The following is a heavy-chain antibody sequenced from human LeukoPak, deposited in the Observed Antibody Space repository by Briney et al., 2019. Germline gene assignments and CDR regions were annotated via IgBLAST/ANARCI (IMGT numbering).Heavy chain of an antibody. J-gene: IGHJ4*02. D-gene: IGHD3-22*01. CDR1: GGSISSYY. Sequence: PSETLPLTCTVSGGSISSYYWSWIRQPPGKGLEWIGYIHYSGSTNYNPSLKSRVTISVDTSKKQFSLKLSSVTAADTAVYYCARHATTYYYDSSGYYQVYFDYWGQGTPVTVSS. V-gene: IGHV4-59*08. CDR2: IHYSGST. CDR3: ARHATTYYYDSSGYYQVYFDY.